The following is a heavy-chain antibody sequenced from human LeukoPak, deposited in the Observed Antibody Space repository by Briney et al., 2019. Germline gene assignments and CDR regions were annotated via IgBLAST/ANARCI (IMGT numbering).Heavy chain of an antibody. D-gene: IGHD2-2*01. Sequence: ASVKVSCKASGYTFTSYGISWVRQAPGQGLEWMGWISAYNGNTNCAQKLQGRVTMTTDTSTSTAYMELRSLRSDDTAVYYCARAMASSPGSYYYYMDVWGKGTTVTVSS. CDR3: ARAMASSPGSYYYYMDV. CDR2: ISAYNGNT. J-gene: IGHJ6*03. CDR1: GYTFTSYG. V-gene: IGHV1-18*01.